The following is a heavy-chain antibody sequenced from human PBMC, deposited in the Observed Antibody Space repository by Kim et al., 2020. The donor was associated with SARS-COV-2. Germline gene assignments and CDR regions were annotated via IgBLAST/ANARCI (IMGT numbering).Heavy chain of an antibody. V-gene: IGHV1-8*01. J-gene: IGHJ4*02. CDR3: ARGPKYGDYGPVDY. CDR1: GYTFTGYD. D-gene: IGHD4-17*01. Sequence: ASVKVSCKASGYTFTGYDINWVRQATGQGLEWMGWINPNSAIAGYAQKFQGRVTMTRDTSISTAYMELSSLRSEDTAVYYCARGPKYGDYGPVDYWGQGTLVTVSS. CDR2: INPNSAIA.